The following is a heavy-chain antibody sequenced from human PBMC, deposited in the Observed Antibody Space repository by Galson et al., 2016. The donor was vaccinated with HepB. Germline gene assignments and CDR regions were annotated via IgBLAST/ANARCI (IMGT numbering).Heavy chain of an antibody. CDR2: IYHSGST. CDR1: GGSISSGNYY. Sequence: TLSLTCTVSGGSISSGNYYWGWIRQPPGKGLEWLGHIYHSGSTYYNPSLKRRVSMSVDTSLNQISLMLTSVTAADTAVYYCARQVPAARGDWFDPWAREPWSPSSQ. CDR3: ARQVPAARGDWFDP. J-gene: IGHJ5*02. V-gene: IGHV4-30-2*01. D-gene: IGHD2-2*01.